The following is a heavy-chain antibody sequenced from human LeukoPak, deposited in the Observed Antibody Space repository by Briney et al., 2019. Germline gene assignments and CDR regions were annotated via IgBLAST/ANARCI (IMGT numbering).Heavy chain of an antibody. CDR1: GGSISSGGYS. CDR3: ARGRRGYSYGYLIH. D-gene: IGHD5-18*01. CDR2: IYYSGST. J-gene: IGHJ4*02. Sequence: SETLSLTCAVSGGSISSGGYSWSWIRQPPGKGLEWIGYIYYSGSTYYNPSLKSRVTISVDTSKNQFSLKLSSVTAADTAVYYCARGRRGYSYGYLIHWGQGTLVTVSS. V-gene: IGHV4-30-4*07.